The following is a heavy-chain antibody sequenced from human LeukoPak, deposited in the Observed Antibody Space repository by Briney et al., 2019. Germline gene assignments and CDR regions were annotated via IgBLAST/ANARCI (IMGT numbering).Heavy chain of an antibody. J-gene: IGHJ4*02. CDR1: GYTFTGYY. D-gene: IGHD3-22*01. V-gene: IGHV1-2*02. Sequence: ASVKVSCKASGYTFTGYYMHWVRQAPGQGLEWMGWINPNSGGTNYAQKFQGRVTMTRDTSISTAYMELSRLRSDDTAVYYCASDPYYYDSSGYYGLDYWGQGTLVTVSS. CDR3: ASDPYYYDSSGYYGLDY. CDR2: INPNSGGT.